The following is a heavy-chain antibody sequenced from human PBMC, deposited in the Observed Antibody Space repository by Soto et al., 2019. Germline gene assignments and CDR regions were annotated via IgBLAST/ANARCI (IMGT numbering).Heavy chain of an antibody. V-gene: IGHV4-31*03. CDR3: ARVWTGRIDY. CDR2: IYYSGST. Sequence: PSETLSLTCTVSGGSISSGGYYWSWIRQHPGKGLEWIGYIYYSGSTYYNPSLKSRVTISVDTSKNQLSLKLSSVTAADTAVYYCARVWTGRIDYWGQGTLVTVSS. J-gene: IGHJ4*02. D-gene: IGHD1-1*01. CDR1: GGSISSGGYY.